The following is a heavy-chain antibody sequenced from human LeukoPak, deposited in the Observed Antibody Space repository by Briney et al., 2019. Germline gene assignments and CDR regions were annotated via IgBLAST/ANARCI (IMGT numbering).Heavy chain of an antibody. J-gene: IGHJ4*02. CDR2: IRYDGSNK. Sequence: GGSLRLSCAASGFTFSSYGMHWVRQAPGKGLEWVAFIRYDGSNKYYADSVKGRFTISRDNSKNTLYLQMNSLRAEDTAMYYCAKDHRAYCGGDCVDFDYWGQGTLVTVSS. CDR1: GFTFSSYG. D-gene: IGHD2-21*02. CDR3: AKDHRAYCGGDCVDFDY. V-gene: IGHV3-30*02.